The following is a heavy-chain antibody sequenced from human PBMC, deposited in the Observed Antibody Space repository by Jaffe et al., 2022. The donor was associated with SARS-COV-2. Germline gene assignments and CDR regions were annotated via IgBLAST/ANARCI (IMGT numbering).Heavy chain of an antibody. CDR3: ASGYSGYGPDY. J-gene: IGHJ4*02. V-gene: IGHV1-46*04. CDR2: INPSGGST. D-gene: IGHD5-12*01. CDR1: GYTFTSYY. Sequence: QVQLVQSGAEVKKPGASVKVSCKASGYTFTSYYMHWVRQAPGQGLEWMGIINPSGGSTSYAQKLQGRVTMTRDTSTSTVYMELSSLRSEDTAVYYCASGYSGYGPDYWGQGTLVTVSS.